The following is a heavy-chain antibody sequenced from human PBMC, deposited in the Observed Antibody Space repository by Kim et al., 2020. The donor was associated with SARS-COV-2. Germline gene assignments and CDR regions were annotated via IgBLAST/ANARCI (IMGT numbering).Heavy chain of an antibody. CDR3: ARGQSSGWYPYYFDY. Sequence: PSLKGRVTLSVDTSKKQFSLKMNSVTAADTALYYCARGQSSGWYPYYFDYWGQGTLVIVSS. J-gene: IGHJ4*02. D-gene: IGHD6-19*01. V-gene: IGHV4-61*02.